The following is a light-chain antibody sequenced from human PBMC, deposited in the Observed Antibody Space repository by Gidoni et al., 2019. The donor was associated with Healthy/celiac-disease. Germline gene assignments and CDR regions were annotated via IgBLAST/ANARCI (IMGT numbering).Light chain of an antibody. CDR3: IQALQPPA. V-gene: IGKV2-28*01. J-gene: IGKJ3*01. Sequence: DIVMTKSPLSLPVTPGEPASISCRSSQSLLHSNGYNYLDWYLQKPGQSPQLLIYLCSNRASGVPDRFSGSGSGTDFTLKISRVEAEDVGVYYCIQALQPPAFGPGTKVDIK. CDR2: LCS. CDR1: QSLLHSNGYNY.